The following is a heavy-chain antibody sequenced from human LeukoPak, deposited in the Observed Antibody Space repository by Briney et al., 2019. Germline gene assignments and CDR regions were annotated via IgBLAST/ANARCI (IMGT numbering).Heavy chain of an antibody. J-gene: IGHJ4*02. D-gene: IGHD3-22*01. V-gene: IGHV4-61*08. CDR1: GGSISSGGYY. CDR2: IYYSGST. CDR3: ARVPRDYYDSSGSYYFDY. Sequence: PSQTLSLTCTVSGGSISSGGYYWSWIRQPPGKGLEWIGYIYYSGSTNYNPSLKSRVTISVDTSKNQFSLKLSSVTAADTAVYYCARVPRDYYDSSGSYYFDYWGQGTLVTVSS.